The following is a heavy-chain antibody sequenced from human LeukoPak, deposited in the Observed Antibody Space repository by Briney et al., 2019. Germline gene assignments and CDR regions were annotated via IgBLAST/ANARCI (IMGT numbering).Heavy chain of an antibody. CDR2: IIGSGGCT. Sequence: RGSLRLSCAASGFTLSSYAMSWVRPAPRKGLGWVSAIIGSGGCTYYADSVKGRFTISRDNAKKPLYLQMNSLRAEDTAVYYCAKWGRLLSSGYHYYFDYWGQGTLVSVCS. V-gene: IGHV3-23*01. D-gene: IGHD3-22*01. J-gene: IGHJ4*02. CDR3: AKWGRLLSSGYHYYFDY. CDR1: GFTLSSYA.